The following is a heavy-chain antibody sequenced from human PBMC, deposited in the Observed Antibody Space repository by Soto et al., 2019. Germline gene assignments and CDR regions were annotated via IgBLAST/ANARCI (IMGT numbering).Heavy chain of an antibody. CDR1: GGSISSYY. Sequence: QVQLQESGPGLVKPSETLSLTCTVSGGSISSYYWSWIRQPPGKGLEWIGNIYYYGSTNYNPSLKSRVTISLDTSKNQFSLKLSSVTAADTAVYYCARDGGTTVVSRAFDMWGQGTMVTVSA. CDR3: ARDGGTTVVSRAFDM. J-gene: IGHJ3*02. V-gene: IGHV4-59*01. D-gene: IGHD4-17*01. CDR2: IYYYGST.